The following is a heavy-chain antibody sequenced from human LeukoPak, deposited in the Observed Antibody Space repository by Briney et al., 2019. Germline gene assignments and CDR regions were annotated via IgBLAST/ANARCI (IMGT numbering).Heavy chain of an antibody. D-gene: IGHD3-10*01. V-gene: IGHV4-4*07. CDR3: ARDAPFTMVRGVSAFDI. CDR2: IYTSGST. CDR1: GGSISSYY. J-gene: IGHJ3*02. Sequence: SETLSLTCTVSGGSISSYYWSWIRQPAGKGLEWIGRIYTSGSTNYNPSLKSRVTMSVDTSKNQFSLKLSSVTAADTAVYYCARDAPFTMVRGVSAFDIWGQGTMVTVSS.